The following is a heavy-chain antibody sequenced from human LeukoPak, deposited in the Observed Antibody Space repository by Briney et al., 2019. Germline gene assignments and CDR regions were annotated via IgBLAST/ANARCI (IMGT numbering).Heavy chain of an antibody. D-gene: IGHD3-16*01. Sequence: NPGGSLRLSCAASGFTSSSYSMNWVRQAPGKGLEWVSSISSSSSYIYYADSVKGRFTISRDNAKNSLYLQMSSLRAEDSAVYYCARDTSHDIGGVRNAFDIWGQGTMVTVSS. V-gene: IGHV3-21*01. J-gene: IGHJ3*02. CDR2: ISSSSSYI. CDR3: ARDTSHDIGGVRNAFDI. CDR1: GFTSSSYS.